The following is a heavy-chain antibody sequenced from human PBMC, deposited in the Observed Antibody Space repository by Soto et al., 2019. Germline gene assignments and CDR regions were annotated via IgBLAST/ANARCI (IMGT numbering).Heavy chain of an antibody. D-gene: IGHD5-18*01. CDR2: ISAYNGNT. CDR3: ARAPWIQLWSYYYYGMDV. Sequence: GASVKVSCKASGYTFTSYGISWVRQAPGQGIEWIRKISAYNGNTNYAQKLQGRVTMTTDTSTITAYMELRSLRSDDTAVYYCARAPWIQLWSYYYYGMDVWGQGTTVTVS. CDR1: GYTFTSYG. V-gene: IGHV1-18*01. J-gene: IGHJ6*02.